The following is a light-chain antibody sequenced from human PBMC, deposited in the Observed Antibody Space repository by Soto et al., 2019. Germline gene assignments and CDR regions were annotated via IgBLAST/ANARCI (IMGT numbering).Light chain of an antibody. CDR3: QTWGTGIP. CDR2: LNSDGSH. V-gene: IGLV4-69*01. Sequence: VLTQSPSASASLGASVKLTCTLDSGHSNYAIAWHQQQPGKGPRYLMKLNSDGSHNKGDGIPDRFSGSSSGAERYLIISSLQSEDEADYYCQTWGTGIPFGGGTKLTVL. J-gene: IGLJ2*01. CDR1: SGHSNYA.